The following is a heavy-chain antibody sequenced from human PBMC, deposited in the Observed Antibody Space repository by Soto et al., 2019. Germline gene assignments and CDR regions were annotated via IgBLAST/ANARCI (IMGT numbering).Heavy chain of an antibody. CDR3: AHRRPSGSYFSD. J-gene: IGHJ4*02. Sequence: QITLKESGPTLVKPTQTLTLTCTYSGFSLSTSGVGVGWISQPPGKVLEWIELIYWDDDKRYSPPLKSRFTITNDTSKHQVVLTMTNLDPVDTATYYCAHRRPSGSYFSDWGQGTLVTVSS. D-gene: IGHD1-26*01. V-gene: IGHV2-5*02. CDR2: IYWDDDK. CDR1: GFSLSTSGVG.